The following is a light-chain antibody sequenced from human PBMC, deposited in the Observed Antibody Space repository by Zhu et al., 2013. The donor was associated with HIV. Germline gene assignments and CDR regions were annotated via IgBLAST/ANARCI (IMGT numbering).Light chain of an antibody. CDR1: QSVLYSSNNKNF. Sequence: DIVMTQSPDSLAVSLGERATINCRSSQSVLYSSNNKNFLAWYQQKPGQPPKLLVHWASTRESGVPDRFSGSGSGTDFTLTISSLQAEDVAVYYCHQYHTFPFSFGPGTKVDI. CDR3: HQYHTFPFS. CDR2: WAS. V-gene: IGKV4-1*01. J-gene: IGKJ3*01.